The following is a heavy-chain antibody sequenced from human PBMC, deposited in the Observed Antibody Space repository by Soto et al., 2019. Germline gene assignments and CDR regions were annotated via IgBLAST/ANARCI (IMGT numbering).Heavy chain of an antibody. Sequence: PGGSLRLSCAASGFTFGSYAMSWVRQAPGKGLEWVSAISGSGGSTYYADSVKGRFTISRDNSKNTLYLQMNSLRAEDTAVYYCAKDGGYAYVWGPQYYFDFWGQGTLVTVSS. CDR1: GFTFGSYA. V-gene: IGHV3-23*01. D-gene: IGHD3-16*01. CDR3: AKDGGYAYVWGPQYYFDF. J-gene: IGHJ4*02. CDR2: ISGSGGST.